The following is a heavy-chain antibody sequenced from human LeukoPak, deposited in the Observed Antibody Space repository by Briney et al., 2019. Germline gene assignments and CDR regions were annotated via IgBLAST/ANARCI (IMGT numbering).Heavy chain of an antibody. V-gene: IGHV3-23*01. CDR1: GFNFRSYW. D-gene: IGHD5-24*01. CDR3: AKVDGAFDY. J-gene: IGHJ4*02. CDR2: ISGSGGST. Sequence: GGSLRLSCAASGFNFRSYWMSWVRQAPGKGLEWVSAISGSGGSTYYADSVKGRFTISRDNSKNTLYLQMNSLRAEDTAVYYCAKVDGAFDYWGQGTLVTVSS.